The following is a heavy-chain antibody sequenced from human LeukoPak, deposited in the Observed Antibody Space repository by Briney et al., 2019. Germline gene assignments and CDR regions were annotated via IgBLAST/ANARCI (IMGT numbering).Heavy chain of an antibody. CDR1: GGTFISYA. J-gene: IGHJ4*02. D-gene: IGHD3-3*01. CDR2: IIPIFGTA. CDR3: ARTARSGYGRFDY. Sequence: SVKVSCKASGGTFISYAISWVRQAPGQGLEWMGRIIPIFGTANYAQKFQGRVTITTDESTSTAYMELSSLRSEDTAVYYCARTARSGYGRFDYWGQGTLVTVSS. V-gene: IGHV1-69*05.